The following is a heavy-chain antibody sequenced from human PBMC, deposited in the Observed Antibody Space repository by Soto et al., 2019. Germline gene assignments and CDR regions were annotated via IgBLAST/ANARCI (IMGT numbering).Heavy chain of an antibody. CDR2: ISYDGSNK. CDR1: GFTFSSYG. J-gene: IGHJ6*03. Sequence: QVQLVESGGGVVQPGRSLRLSCAASGFTFSSYGMHWVRQAPGKGLEWVAVISYDGSNKYYADSVKGRFTISRDNSKNTLYLQMNSLRAEDTAVYYCAKDVHGSGRYAGYYYYMDVWGKGTTVTVSS. V-gene: IGHV3-30*18. CDR3: AKDVHGSGRYAGYYYYMDV. D-gene: IGHD3-10*01.